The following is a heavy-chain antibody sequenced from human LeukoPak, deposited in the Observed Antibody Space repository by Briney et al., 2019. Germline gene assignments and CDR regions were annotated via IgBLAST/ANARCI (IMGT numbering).Heavy chain of an antibody. V-gene: IGHV3-23*01. CDR3: AKAHYGSGSYYKNSDFDY. D-gene: IGHD3-10*01. CDR1: GFTFSSYA. Sequence: PGGSLRLSCAASGFTFSSYAMSWVRQAPGKGLEWASAISGSGGSTYYADSVKGRFTISRDNSKNTLYLQMNSLRAEDTAVYYCAKAHYGSGSYYKNSDFDYWGQGTLVTVSS. J-gene: IGHJ4*02. CDR2: ISGSGGST.